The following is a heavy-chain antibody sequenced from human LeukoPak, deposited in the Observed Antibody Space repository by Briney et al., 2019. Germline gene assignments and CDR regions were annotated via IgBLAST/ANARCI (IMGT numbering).Heavy chain of an antibody. CDR2: ISSSGSTI. J-gene: IGHJ4*02. Sequence: GGSLRLSCAASGFTFSSYDMSWIRQAPGKGLEWVSYISSSGSTIYYADSVKGRFTISRDNAKNSLYLQMNSLRAEDTAVYYCARGGFYYYDSSGYFWGQGTLVTVSS. D-gene: IGHD3-22*01. CDR3: ARGGFYYYDSSGYF. CDR1: GFTFSSYD. V-gene: IGHV3-11*04.